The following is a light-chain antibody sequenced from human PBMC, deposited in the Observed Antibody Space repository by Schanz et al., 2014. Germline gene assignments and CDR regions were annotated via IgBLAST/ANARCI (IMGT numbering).Light chain of an antibody. CDR2: GNS. V-gene: IGLV1-40*01. CDR3: SSYAGTNNPFV. CDR1: SSNIGAGYD. J-gene: IGLJ1*01. Sequence: QSVLTQPPSVSGAPGQRVTISCTGSSSNIGAGYDVHWYQQLPGTAPKLLIYGNSNRPSGVPDRFSGSKSGTSASLAITGLQAEDEADYYCSSYAGTNNPFVFGTGTKLTVL.